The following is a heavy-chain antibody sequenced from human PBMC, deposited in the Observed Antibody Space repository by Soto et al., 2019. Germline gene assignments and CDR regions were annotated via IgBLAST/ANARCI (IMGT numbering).Heavy chain of an antibody. CDR2: IFYSGGT. CDR1: GGSISSSTDY. CDR3: ARRGGITIFGVVVMGGFDI. V-gene: IGHV4-39*01. Sequence: SETLSLTCTVSGGSISSSTDYWGWIRQPPGKGLEWIGNIFYSGGTYYNPSLMSRVTISVDTSKNQFSLKLTSVTATDSAVYYCARRGGITIFGVVVMGGFDIWGQGTMVTVSS. J-gene: IGHJ3*02. D-gene: IGHD3-3*01.